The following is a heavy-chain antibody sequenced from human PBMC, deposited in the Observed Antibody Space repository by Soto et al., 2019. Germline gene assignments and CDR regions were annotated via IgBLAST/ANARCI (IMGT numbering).Heavy chain of an antibody. CDR3: AKDWMIFGATFDY. CDR2: MSGSGGST. J-gene: IGHJ4*02. D-gene: IGHD3-3*01. CDR1: GFTFSSYS. V-gene: IGHV3-23*01. Sequence: LRLSWAASGFTFSSYSMSCVRQAPGKGLEWVSAMSGSGGSTYCADSVKGRFTISRDNSKNTQYLQMNSLRAEDTAVYYCAKDWMIFGATFDYWGQGTLVTVSS.